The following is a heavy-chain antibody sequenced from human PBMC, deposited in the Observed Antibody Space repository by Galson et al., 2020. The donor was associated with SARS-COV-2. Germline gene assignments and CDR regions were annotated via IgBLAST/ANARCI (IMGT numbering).Heavy chain of an antibody. V-gene: IGHV3-33*01. CDR1: GFTFSDHA. CDR2: IFFHGSEK. CDR3: ARDGQLSSGWAFDY. D-gene: IGHD6-19*01. Sequence: GGSLTLSCAASGFTFSDHAMHWVRQAPGKGLEWVEQIFFHGSEKYYGDSVKGRFTISRDSSKNMVYLQMNNLKVDDTAVYYCARDGQLSSGWAFDYWGQGTLVTVSS. J-gene: IGHJ4*02.